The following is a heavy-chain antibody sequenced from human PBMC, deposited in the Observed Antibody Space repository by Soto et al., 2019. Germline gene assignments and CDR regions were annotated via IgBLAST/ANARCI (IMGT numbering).Heavy chain of an antibody. D-gene: IGHD3-22*01. Sequence: PSETLSLTCAVYGGSFRGYYWSWIRQPPGEGMERIGEINHRGSTNYNPSLKSRVTMSVDTSKNQFSLKLSSVTAADTAVYYCAREWHGSSGYFDLWGKGTLVAVSS. CDR1: GGSFRGYY. V-gene: IGHV4-34*01. CDR2: INHRGST. J-gene: IGHJ4*02. CDR3: AREWHGSSGYFDL.